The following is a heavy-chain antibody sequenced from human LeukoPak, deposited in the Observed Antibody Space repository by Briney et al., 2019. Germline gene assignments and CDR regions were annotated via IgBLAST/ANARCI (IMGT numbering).Heavy chain of an antibody. CDR2: INPNSGGT. CDR1: GYTFTGYY. D-gene: IGHD3-9*01. CDR3: AREYILTAYYGDY. J-gene: IGHJ4*02. Sequence: ASVKVSCKTSGYTFTGYYMHWVRRAPGQGLEWMGWINPNSGGTNYAQKFQGRVTLTKDTSISTAYMELSRLRSDDTAVYYCAREYILTAYYGDYWGQGTLVTVSS. V-gene: IGHV1-2*02.